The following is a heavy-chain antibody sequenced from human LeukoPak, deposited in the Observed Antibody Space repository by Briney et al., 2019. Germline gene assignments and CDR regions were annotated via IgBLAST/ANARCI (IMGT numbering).Heavy chain of an antibody. CDR1: GGSISSSSYY. CDR2: IYYSGST. CDR3: ASLYSSSWYRGYYYYYYMDV. J-gene: IGHJ6*03. V-gene: IGHV4-39*06. Sequence: SETLSLTCTVSGGSISSSSYYWGWIRQPPGKGLEWIGSIYYSGSTYYNPSLKSRVTISVDTSKNQFALKLSSVTAADTAVYYCASLYSSSWYRGYYYYYYMDVWGKGTTVTVSS. D-gene: IGHD6-13*01.